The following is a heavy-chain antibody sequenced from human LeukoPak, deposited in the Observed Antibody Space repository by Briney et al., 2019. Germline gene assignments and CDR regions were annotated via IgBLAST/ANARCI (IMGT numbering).Heavy chain of an antibody. V-gene: IGHV3-7*01. J-gene: IGHJ3*02. CDR3: AREAGSGSYYALGAFDI. Sequence: GGSLRLSCAASGFTFNNYWMTWVRQAPGKGLEWVANINQDGSGKEYVDSAKGRFTISRDNAKNSLFLQMNNLRAEDMAVYYCAREAGSGSYYALGAFDIWGQGTMVTVSS. CDR1: GFTFNNYW. D-gene: IGHD3-10*01. CDR2: INQDGSGK.